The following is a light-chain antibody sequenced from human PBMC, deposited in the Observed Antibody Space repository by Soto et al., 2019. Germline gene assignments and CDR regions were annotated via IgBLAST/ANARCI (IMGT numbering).Light chain of an antibody. J-gene: IGLJ2*01. CDR1: SSDVGAYNS. CDR2: DVS. CDR3: SSYTISPTLA. Sequence: QSALTQPASVSASPGQSITISCTGTSSDVGAYNSVSWYQQHPGKAPKLIIFDVSNRPSGVSNRFSGSKSGNTASLTISGLQAEDEADYYCSSYTISPTLAFGGGTKLTVL. V-gene: IGLV2-14*03.